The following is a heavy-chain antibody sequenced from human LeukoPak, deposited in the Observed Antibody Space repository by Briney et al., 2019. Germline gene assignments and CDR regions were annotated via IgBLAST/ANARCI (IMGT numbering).Heavy chain of an antibody. Sequence: SETLSLTCAVSGYSNSSGYYWGWIRQPPGKGLEWIGSIYHSGSTYYNPSLKSRVTISVDTSKNQFSLKLSSVTAADTAVYYCARHIAVAALGFDPWGQGTLVTVSS. D-gene: IGHD6-19*01. J-gene: IGHJ5*02. CDR3: ARHIAVAALGFDP. V-gene: IGHV4-38-2*01. CDR2: IYHSGST. CDR1: GYSNSSGYY.